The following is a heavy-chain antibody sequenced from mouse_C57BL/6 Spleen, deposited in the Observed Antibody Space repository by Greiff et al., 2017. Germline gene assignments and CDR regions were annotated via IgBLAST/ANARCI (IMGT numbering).Heavy chain of an antibody. CDR1: GYSITSGYY. V-gene: IGHV3-6*01. J-gene: IGHJ2*01. D-gene: IGHD2-2*01. Sequence: EVKLQQSGPGLVKPSQSLSLTCSVTGYSITSGYYWNWIRQFPGNKLEWMGYISYDGSNNYNPSLKNRISITRDTSKNHSFLRLNSVTTADTATYYCARGYGDDRLDYWGQGTTLTVSS. CDR2: ISYDGSN. CDR3: ARGYGDDRLDY.